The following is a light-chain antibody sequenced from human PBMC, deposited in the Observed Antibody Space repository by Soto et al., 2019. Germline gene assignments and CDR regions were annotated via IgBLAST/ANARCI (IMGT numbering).Light chain of an antibody. V-gene: IGLV1-40*01. CDR3: CSYAGSTWGYV. Sequence: QSVLTQPPSVSGAPGQRVTISCTGSSSNIGAGYDVHWYQQLPGTAPKLLIYGNSNRPSGVPDRFSGSKSGTSASLAITGLQAEDEADYYCCSYAGSTWGYVLGTGTKLTVL. CDR2: GNS. J-gene: IGLJ1*01. CDR1: SSNIGAGYD.